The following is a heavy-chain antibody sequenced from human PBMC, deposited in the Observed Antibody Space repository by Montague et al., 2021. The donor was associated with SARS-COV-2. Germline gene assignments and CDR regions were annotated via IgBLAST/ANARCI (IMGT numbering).Heavy chain of an antibody. CDR3: VRGAEEAHFAMDV. D-gene: IGHD3-10*01. CDR2: LYRSGSV. CDR1: GGFISDSYY. J-gene: IGHJ6*02. V-gene: IGHV4-39*02. Sequence: SETLSLTCIVSGGFISDSYYWAWIRQAPGKGLEWLGSLYRSGSVYSNPSLKSRVSISVDKSKNHFSLRLTSATAAETAVYYCVRGAEEAHFAMDVWGQG.